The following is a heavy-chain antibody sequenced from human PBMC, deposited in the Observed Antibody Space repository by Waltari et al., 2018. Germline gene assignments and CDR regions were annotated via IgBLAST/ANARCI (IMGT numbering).Heavy chain of an antibody. CDR1: GGSISSYY. CDR3: ARSTYYDFWSGYYTGTDNYYYYMDV. J-gene: IGHJ6*03. D-gene: IGHD3-3*01. CDR2: IYTSGST. V-gene: IGHV4-4*07. Sequence: QVQLQESGPGLVKPSETLSLTCTVSGGSISSYYWSWIRQPAGKGLEWIGRIYTSGSTNYNPSRKSRVTMSVDTSKNQFSLKLSSVTAADTAVYYCARSTYYDFWSGYYTGTDNYYYYMDVWGKGTTVTVSS.